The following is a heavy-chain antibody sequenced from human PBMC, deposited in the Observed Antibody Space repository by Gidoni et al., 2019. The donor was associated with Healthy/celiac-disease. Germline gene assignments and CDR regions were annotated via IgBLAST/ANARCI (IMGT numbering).Heavy chain of an antibody. CDR1: GCTVSSNY. Sequence: VQLVESEGGLVQPGGSLRFFCAAAGCTVSSNYMSWVRQAPGKGLEWVAVIYSGGSTYYADSVKGRFTISRHNSKNTLYLQMNSLRAEDTAVYYCASSTVTTYTSFDYWGQGTLVTVSS. CDR3: ASSTVTTYTSFDY. CDR2: IYSGGST. J-gene: IGHJ4*02. V-gene: IGHV3-53*04. D-gene: IGHD4-17*01.